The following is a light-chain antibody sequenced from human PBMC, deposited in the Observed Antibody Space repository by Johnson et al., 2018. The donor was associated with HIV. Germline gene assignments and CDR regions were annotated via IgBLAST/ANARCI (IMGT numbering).Light chain of an antibody. Sequence: QSVLTQPPSVSAAPGQKVTISCSGSSSNIGNTYVSWYQQLPGTAPKLLIYDNNKRPSGIPDRFYGSKSGTSATLGITALQTGDEADYYGGTWDSSLRAGFFGTGTKVTVL. CDR3: GTWDSSLRAGF. CDR2: DNN. J-gene: IGLJ1*01. CDR1: SSNIGNTY. V-gene: IGLV1-51*01.